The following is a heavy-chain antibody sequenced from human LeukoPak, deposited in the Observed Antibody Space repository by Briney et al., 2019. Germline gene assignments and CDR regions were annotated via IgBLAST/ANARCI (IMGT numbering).Heavy chain of an antibody. CDR3: ARHGVVESENFQH. CDR1: GGSITSDNYY. D-gene: IGHD3-3*01. J-gene: IGHJ1*01. CDR2: VHYTGST. Sequence: SETLSLTCTVSGGSITSDNYYWGWIRQPPGKGLEWIGTVHYTGSTSSNPSLKSRATISVDTSKNQFSLKLTSVTAADTAVYYCARHGVVESENFQHWGQGTLVTISS. V-gene: IGHV4-39*01.